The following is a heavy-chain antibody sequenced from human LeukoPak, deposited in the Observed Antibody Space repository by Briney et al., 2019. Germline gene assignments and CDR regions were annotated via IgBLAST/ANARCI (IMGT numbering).Heavy chain of an antibody. V-gene: IGHV3-21*01. Sequence: PGGSLRLSCAASGFTFSSYSMNWVRQAPGKGLEWVSSISSSSSYIYYADSVKGRFTISRDNAKNSLYLQMNSLRAEDTAVYYCARGQVEGATNYYYYYMDVWGKGTTVTVSS. CDR2: ISSSSSYI. CDR3: ARGQVEGATNYYYYYMDV. J-gene: IGHJ6*03. D-gene: IGHD1-26*01. CDR1: GFTFSSYS.